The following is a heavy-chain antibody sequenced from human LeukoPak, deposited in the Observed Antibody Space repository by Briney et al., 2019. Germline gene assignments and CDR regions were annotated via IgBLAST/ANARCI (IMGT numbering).Heavy chain of an antibody. CDR2: INNSGGNT. V-gene: IGHV3-23*01. CDR3: ARDWMEGATFEIQGPVDY. CDR1: GFTFSSYA. D-gene: IGHD1-26*01. J-gene: IGHJ4*02. Sequence: GGSLRLSCAASGFTFSSYAMSWVRQAPGKGLEWVSTINNSGGNTYYADSVKGRFTISRDNSKNTLYLQMNSLRAEDTAVYYCARDWMEGATFEIQGPVDYWGQGTLVSVSS.